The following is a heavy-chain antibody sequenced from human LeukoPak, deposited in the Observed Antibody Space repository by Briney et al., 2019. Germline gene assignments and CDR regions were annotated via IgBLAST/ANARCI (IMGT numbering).Heavy chain of an antibody. Sequence: GGSLRLSCAASGFTFSDYAMSWVRQAPGKGVEWVSVIDGGSSAYSADSVKARFTISRNNSKNTLYLQMNSLRAEDTAVYYCARGTTFGYGALWYFDLWGRGTLVTVSS. CDR2: IDGGSSA. CDR1: GFTFSDYA. D-gene: IGHD4-17*01. J-gene: IGHJ2*01. V-gene: IGHV3-53*01. CDR3: ARGTTFGYGALWYFDL.